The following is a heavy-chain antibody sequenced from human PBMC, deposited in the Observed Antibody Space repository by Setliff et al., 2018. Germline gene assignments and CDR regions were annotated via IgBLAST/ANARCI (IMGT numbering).Heavy chain of an antibody. Sequence: PSETLRLSCAASGFTFSNYAMSWVRQTPGKGLEWVSAISGSGGTTYYTDSVKGRFTISRDSSKSTLYLQMNSLRAEDTAIYYCVKGGDSGSYFTHWGQGTLVTVSS. D-gene: IGHD1-26*01. V-gene: IGHV3-23*01. J-gene: IGHJ4*01. CDR3: VKGGDSGSYFTH. CDR1: GFTFSNYA. CDR2: ISGSGGTT.